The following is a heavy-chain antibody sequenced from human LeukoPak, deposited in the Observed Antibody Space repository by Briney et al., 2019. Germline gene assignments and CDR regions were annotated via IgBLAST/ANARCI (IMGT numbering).Heavy chain of an antibody. CDR1: RGSIMTTHW. D-gene: IGHD4-23*01. Sequence: SETLSLTCTLSRGSIMTTHWWSWVRQPPGKGLEWIGEIYHTGTTNYSPSLKSRLTISVDQSRNQFSLRLSSVTAADTATYYCAAWGVDYGGNFDYSDYWGQGTLVTVSS. J-gene: IGHJ4*02. V-gene: IGHV4-4*02. CDR2: IYHTGTT. CDR3: AAWGVDYGGNFDYSDY.